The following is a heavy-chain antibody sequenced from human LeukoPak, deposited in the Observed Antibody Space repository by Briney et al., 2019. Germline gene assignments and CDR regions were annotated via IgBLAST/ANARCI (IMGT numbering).Heavy chain of an antibody. CDR2: ISSGSSDI. D-gene: IGHD2-15*01. Sequence: GGSLRLSCAASGFVFSDYGMNWVRQAQGKGLEWISYISSGSSDIFYADSVKGRFTISRDNAKDSLFLQMNSLRAEDTALYYCARSVAASRDYWGQGTLVTVSS. CDR1: GFVFSDYG. J-gene: IGHJ4*02. CDR3: ARSVAASRDY. V-gene: IGHV3-48*01.